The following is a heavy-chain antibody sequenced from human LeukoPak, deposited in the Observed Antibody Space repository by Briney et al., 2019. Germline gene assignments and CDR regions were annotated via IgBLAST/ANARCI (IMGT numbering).Heavy chain of an antibody. CDR3: ARDINGGSSRRFDY. J-gene: IGHJ4*02. V-gene: IGHV1-69*04. CDR2: IIPILGIA. D-gene: IGHD6-13*01. CDR1: GGTFSSYA. Sequence: GASVKVSCKASGGTFSSYAISWVRQAPGQGLEWMGRIIPILGIANYAQKFQGRVTITADKSTSTAYMELSSLRSEDTAVYYCARDINGGSSRRFDYWGQGTLVTVSS.